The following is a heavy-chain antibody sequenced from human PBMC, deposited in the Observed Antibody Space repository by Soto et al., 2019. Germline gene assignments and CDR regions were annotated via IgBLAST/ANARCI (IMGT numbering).Heavy chain of an antibody. V-gene: IGHV4-30-4*01. D-gene: IGHD2-15*01. Sequence: LSLTCTVSGASINSGDYYWSWIRQPPGKGLEWIGYIYYSGSTYYNPSLKSRVTISVDTSKNQFSLKLSSVTAADTAVYYCAGFSEVADTEINWFDPWGQGTLVTVSS. J-gene: IGHJ5*02. CDR2: IYYSGST. CDR1: GASINSGDYY. CDR3: AGFSEVADTEINWFDP.